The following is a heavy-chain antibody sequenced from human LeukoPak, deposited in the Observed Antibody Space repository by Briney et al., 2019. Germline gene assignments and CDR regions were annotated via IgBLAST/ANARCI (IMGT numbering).Heavy chain of an antibody. V-gene: IGHV4-39*01. D-gene: IGHD4-23*01. CDR3: ARQDYGGTDY. J-gene: IGHJ4*02. CDR2: IYYSGST. CDR1: GGSISSSRYY. Sequence: SETLSLTCTVSGGSISSSRYYWGWIRQPPGKGREWIGNIYYSGSTYNNPSLKSRVTISVHTSKNQFSLKLSSLTAADTAVYYCARQDYGGTDYWGQGTLVTVSS.